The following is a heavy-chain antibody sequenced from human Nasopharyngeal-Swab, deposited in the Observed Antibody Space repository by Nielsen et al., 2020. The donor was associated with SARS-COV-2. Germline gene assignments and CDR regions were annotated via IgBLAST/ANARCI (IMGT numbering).Heavy chain of an antibody. CDR1: GFTFSSYG. J-gene: IGHJ3*02. V-gene: IGHV3-30*18. CDR3: AKDIVRGVMDAFDI. CDR2: ISYDGSNK. D-gene: IGHD3-10*01. Sequence: GESLKISCAASGFTFSSYGMHWVRQAPGKGLEWVAVISYDGSNKYYADSVKGRFTISRDNSKNTLYLQMNSLRAEDTALYYCAKDIVRGVMDAFDIWGQGTMVTVSS.